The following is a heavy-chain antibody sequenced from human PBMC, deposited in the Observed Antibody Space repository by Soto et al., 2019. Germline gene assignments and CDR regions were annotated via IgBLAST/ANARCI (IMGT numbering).Heavy chain of an antibody. D-gene: IGHD3-3*01. V-gene: IGHV1-69*06. CDR1: RGTFSSYA. CDR2: IIPIFGTA. J-gene: IGHJ6*02. Sequence: SVKVSCKASRGTFSSYAISWVRQAPGQGLEWMGGIIPIFGTANYAQKFQGRVTITADKSTSTAYMELSSLRSEDTAVYYCARVRAYDFWSGYSSPLYYYYGMDVWGQGTTVTVSS. CDR3: ARVRAYDFWSGYSSPLYYYYGMDV.